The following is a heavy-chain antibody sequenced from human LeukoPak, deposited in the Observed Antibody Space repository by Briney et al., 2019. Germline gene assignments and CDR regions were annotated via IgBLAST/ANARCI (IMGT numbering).Heavy chain of an antibody. CDR2: IRHDESKT. D-gene: IGHD4-23*01. V-gene: IGHV3-30*03. CDR3: ARPVVTNDYQGPYYIDV. Sequence: QPGRSLRLSCAASGFTFSSYGMHWVRQAPGEGLGGVAGIRHDESKTFYADSVKGRFTISRDNSKSSLYLQMSSLRAEDSALYYCARPVVTNDYQGPYYIDVWGKGTPVTVSS. J-gene: IGHJ6*03. CDR1: GFTFSSYG.